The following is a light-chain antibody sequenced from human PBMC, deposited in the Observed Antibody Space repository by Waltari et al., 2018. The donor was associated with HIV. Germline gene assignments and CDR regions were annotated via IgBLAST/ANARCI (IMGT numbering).Light chain of an antibody. V-gene: IGLV1-47*01. CDR3: AAWDDSLSGRV. J-gene: IGLJ3*02. Sequence: QSVLTQPPSASGTPGQRVTISCSGSSSNIGSNYVFWYQQLPGTAPKLLIYRHDQRPSGVPDRFSGSKSGTSASLAISGLRSEDEADYYCAAWDDSLSGRVFGGGTKLTVL. CDR2: RHD. CDR1: SSNIGSNY.